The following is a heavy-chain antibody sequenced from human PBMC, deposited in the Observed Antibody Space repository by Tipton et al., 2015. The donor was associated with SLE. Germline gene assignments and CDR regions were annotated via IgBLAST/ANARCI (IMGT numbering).Heavy chain of an antibody. CDR2: TYYRSKWYN. Sequence: GLVKPSQTLSLTCAISGDSVSSKSAAWNWIRQSPSRGLEWLGRTYYRSKWYNDYAVSVKSRITINPDTSKNQFSLHLTSVTAADTAIYYCARVGYLGSGKTWDMDVWGKGITVTVSS. CDR1: GDSVSSKSAA. V-gene: IGHV6-1*01. CDR3: ARVGYLGSGKTWDMDV. J-gene: IGHJ6*03. D-gene: IGHD3-10*01.